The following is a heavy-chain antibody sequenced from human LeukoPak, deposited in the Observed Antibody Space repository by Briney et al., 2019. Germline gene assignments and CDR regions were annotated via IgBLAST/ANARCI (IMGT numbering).Heavy chain of an antibody. CDR2: IYESDTT. J-gene: IGHJ6*03. D-gene: IGHD5-18*01. V-gene: IGHV4-30-4*01. Sequence: KSSQTLSLTCTVAGGSIRSGDYYWSWIRQSPGKGLEWIGYIYESDTTHYNPSLKSRITMSLDTSKNQFSLRLSSVTAADTAVYYCARDFADTLKLTGDVYYTDVWGKGTTVTVSS. CDR1: GGSIRSGDYY. CDR3: ARDFADTLKLTGDVYYTDV.